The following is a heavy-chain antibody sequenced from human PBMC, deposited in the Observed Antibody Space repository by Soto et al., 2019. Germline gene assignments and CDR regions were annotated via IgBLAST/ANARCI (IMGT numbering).Heavy chain of an antibody. CDR2: VDSGGGDT. Sequence: PGGSLRLSCAASGFIFSSYAMSWVRQAPGKGLEWVSSVDSGGGDTYYVDSVKGRFTVSRDNSKNTLYLQMNGLRAEDTAVYYCAKYSGSSSRLFDYWGQGTLVTVSS. D-gene: IGHD6-6*01. CDR3: AKYSGSSSRLFDY. J-gene: IGHJ4*02. V-gene: IGHV3-23*05. CDR1: GFIFSSYA.